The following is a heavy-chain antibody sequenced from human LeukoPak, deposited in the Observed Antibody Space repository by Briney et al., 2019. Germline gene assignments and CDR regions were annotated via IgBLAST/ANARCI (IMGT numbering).Heavy chain of an antibody. D-gene: IGHD5-24*01. CDR3: ARGSEMATMVY. V-gene: IGHV3-74*01. CDR2: INSDGSST. CDR1: GFTFSSYW. Sequence: GGSLRLSCAASGFTFSSYWMHWVRHAPGKGLVWVSRINSDGSSTSYADSVKGRFTISRDNAKNTLYLQMNSLRAEDTAVYYCARGSEMATMVYWGQGTPVTVSS. J-gene: IGHJ4*02.